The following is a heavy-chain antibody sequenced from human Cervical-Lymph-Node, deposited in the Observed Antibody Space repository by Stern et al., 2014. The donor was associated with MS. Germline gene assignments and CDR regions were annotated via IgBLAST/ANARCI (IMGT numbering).Heavy chain of an antibody. Sequence: QVTLRESGPTLVKPTQTLTLTCTFSGFSLSTSGVGVGWIRQPPGKALEWLAFLYWDDSKLYSPSLKNRLTITKDTSKNQVVLTMNNMDPVDTATFYCATHAPGVVPAALDYWGQGTLVIVS. CDR1: GFSLSTSGVG. CDR3: ATHAPGVVPAALDY. D-gene: IGHD2-2*01. V-gene: IGHV2-5*02. J-gene: IGHJ4*02. CDR2: LYWDDSK.